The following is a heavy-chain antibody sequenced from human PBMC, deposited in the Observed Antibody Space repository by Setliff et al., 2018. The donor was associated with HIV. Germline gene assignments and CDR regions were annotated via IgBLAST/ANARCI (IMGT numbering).Heavy chain of an antibody. V-gene: IGHV4-4*09. J-gene: IGHJ1*01. CDR2: IYASGSA. Sequence: PSETLSLTCTVSGDSISGSYWCWIRQPPGKGLEWIGYIYASGSANHNPSLKSRVSISVDTSKNQLSLKLSSVTATDTAVYYCAGLDLTTAGQIGYFHHWGQGTQVTVSS. CDR1: GDSISGSY. D-gene: IGHD6-13*01. CDR3: AGLDLTTAGQIGYFHH.